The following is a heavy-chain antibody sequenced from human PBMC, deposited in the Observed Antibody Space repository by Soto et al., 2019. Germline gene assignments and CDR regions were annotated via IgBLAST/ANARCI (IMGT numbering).Heavy chain of an antibody. D-gene: IGHD5-12*01. CDR2: TIPILDVA. Sequence: QVQLVQSGAEVKKPGSSVKVSCKASGGTFSTSTFTWVRQAPGQGLEWMGRTIPILDVADYAQDFQGRVTLTSDKSTGTAYIELTSLTSKDTAVYHCARDSPIGSTYSSYDAIDSWGQGPLVTVSS. CDR3: ARDSPIGSTYSSYDAIDS. CDR1: GGTFSTST. V-gene: IGHV1-69*08. J-gene: IGHJ4*02.